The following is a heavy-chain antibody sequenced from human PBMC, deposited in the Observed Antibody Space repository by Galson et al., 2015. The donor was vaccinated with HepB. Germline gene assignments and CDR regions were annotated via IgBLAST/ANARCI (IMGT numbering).Heavy chain of an antibody. CDR3: AREPYGDYDGEGMDV. J-gene: IGHJ6*02. CDR2: IWYDGSNK. V-gene: IGHV3-33*01. Sequence: SLRLSCAASGFTFSSYGMHWVRQAPGKGLEWVAVIWYDGSNKYYADSVKGRFTIPRDNSKNTLYLQMNSLRAEDTAVYYCAREPYGDYDGEGMDVWGQGATVTVSS. CDR1: GFTFSSYG. D-gene: IGHD4-17*01.